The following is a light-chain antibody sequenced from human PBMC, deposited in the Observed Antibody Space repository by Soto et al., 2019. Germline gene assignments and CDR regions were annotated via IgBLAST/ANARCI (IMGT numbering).Light chain of an antibody. V-gene: IGKV1-5*01. J-gene: IGKJ1*01. Sequence: IQIPKTPSTLSGSVGDRVTVTCWASQSISSWLAWYQQKPGKAPKLLIYDASTLESGVPSRFSGRGSGTDFTLTISCLQSEDFATYYCQQYYSYPRTFCQGTKVDIK. CDR3: QQYYSYPRT. CDR2: DAS. CDR1: QSISSW.